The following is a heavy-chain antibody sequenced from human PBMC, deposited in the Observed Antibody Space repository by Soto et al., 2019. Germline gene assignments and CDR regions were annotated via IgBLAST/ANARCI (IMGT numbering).Heavy chain of an antibody. J-gene: IGHJ5*02. CDR1: GYSFISYW. Sequence: GESLKISCKVSGYSFISYWIAWVRQKPGKGLEWMGIIYPGDSDTRYNPSFQGQVVISADKSNNTAYLQWNSLKASDTATYFCARERRGQLSNWFDPWGQGXLVTVSS. CDR2: IYPGDSDT. V-gene: IGHV5-51*01. D-gene: IGHD1-1*01. CDR3: ARERRGQLSNWFDP.